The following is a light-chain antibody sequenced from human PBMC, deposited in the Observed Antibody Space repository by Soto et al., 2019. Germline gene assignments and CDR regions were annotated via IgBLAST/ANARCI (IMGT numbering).Light chain of an antibody. J-gene: IGLJ1*01. CDR3: SSYTDRKNLV. CDR1: SSDVGANNY. Sequence: QSALTQPASVSGSPGQPITISCTGTSSDVGANNYVSWYQHHPGKAPKLLIYEVTKRPSGVPDRFSGSKSGNTASLTVSALQAEDEADYYCSSYTDRKNLVFGTGTKLTVL. CDR2: EVT. V-gene: IGLV2-8*01.